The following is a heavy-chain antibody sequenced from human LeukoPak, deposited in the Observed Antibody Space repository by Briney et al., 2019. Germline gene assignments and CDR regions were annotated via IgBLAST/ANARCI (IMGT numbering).Heavy chain of an antibody. CDR2: IYYSGST. V-gene: IGHV4-59*01. J-gene: IGHJ4*02. D-gene: IGHD3-22*01. Sequence: SETLSLTCTVSGGSISSYYWSWIRQPPGKGLEWIGYIYYSGSTNYNPSLKSRVTISVDTSKNQFSLKLSSVTAADTAIYYCATDYFKYKDGSGPFEYWGQGTLVTVST. CDR3: ATDYFKYKDGSGPFEY. CDR1: GGSISSYY.